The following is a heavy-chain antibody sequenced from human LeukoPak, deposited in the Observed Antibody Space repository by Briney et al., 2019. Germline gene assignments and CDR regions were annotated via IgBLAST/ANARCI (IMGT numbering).Heavy chain of an antibody. V-gene: IGHV3-74*01. Sequence: PGGSPRLSCAASGFTFSRNWMHWVRQAPGKGLVWVSRINGDGSSTNYADSVKGRFTISRDNAKNTLSLQMNSLRAEDTAVYYCVRTIGTTVFDYWGQGNLVTVSS. CDR1: GFTFSRNW. J-gene: IGHJ4*02. CDR3: VRTIGTTVFDY. D-gene: IGHD1-1*01. CDR2: INGDGSST.